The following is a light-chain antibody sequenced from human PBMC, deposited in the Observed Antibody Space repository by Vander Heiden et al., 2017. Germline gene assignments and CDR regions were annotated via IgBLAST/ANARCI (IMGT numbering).Light chain of an antibody. CDR1: ESISNY. CDR3: QQTDSAPST. Sequence: DKQMTQSPSSLSASVGDRVTITCRASESISNYLNWYQQKPGKGPNLLIYAASSLQSGVPSRFSGSGAGTDFTLTISRLQPEDFVTYYCQQTDSAPSTFGQGTKVEIK. J-gene: IGKJ2*01. V-gene: IGKV1-39*01. CDR2: AAS.